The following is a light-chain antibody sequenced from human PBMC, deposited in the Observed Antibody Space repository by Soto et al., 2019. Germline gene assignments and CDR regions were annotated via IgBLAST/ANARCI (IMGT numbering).Light chain of an antibody. Sequence: DIQMTQSPSSLSASVGDRVTITCQASQDISNYLNWYQQKPGKAPKLLVYGASSLETGVPSRFRGSGFGTDFTFTISRRQPEDIATYYCQHYDHLPLTFGGGNKVEIK. CDR1: QDISNY. CDR3: QHYDHLPLT. CDR2: GAS. J-gene: IGKJ4*01. V-gene: IGKV1-33*01.